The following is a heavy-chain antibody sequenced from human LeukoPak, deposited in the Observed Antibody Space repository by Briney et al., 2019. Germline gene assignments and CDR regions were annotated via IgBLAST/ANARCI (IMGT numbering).Heavy chain of an antibody. CDR1: GGSFSAYY. J-gene: IGHJ5*02. V-gene: IGHV4-34*01. CDR3: ARGHYYRWFDP. Sequence: PSQTLSLTCDVYGGSFSAYYWSWIRQPPGKGLEWIGEINHSGSTNYNPSLKSQVTMSIDTSKYQFSLKLISVTAADTAVYYCARGHYYRWFDPWGQGALVTVSS. CDR2: INHSGST. D-gene: IGHD3-10*01.